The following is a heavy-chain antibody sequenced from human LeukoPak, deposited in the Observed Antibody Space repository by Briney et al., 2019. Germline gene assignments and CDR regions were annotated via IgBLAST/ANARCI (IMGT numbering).Heavy chain of an antibody. CDR3: ARLAASDFIWGTYHYFDS. V-gene: IGHV4-59*01. J-gene: IGHJ4*02. Sequence: SETLSLTCTVSGGSISSYYWSWIRQPPGKGLEWIGYIYYSGSTNYNPSLKSRVTISVDTSKNQFSLKLSSVTAADTAVYYCARLAASDFIWGTYHYFDSWGQGTLVTVSS. D-gene: IGHD3-16*02. CDR2: IYYSGST. CDR1: GGSISSYY.